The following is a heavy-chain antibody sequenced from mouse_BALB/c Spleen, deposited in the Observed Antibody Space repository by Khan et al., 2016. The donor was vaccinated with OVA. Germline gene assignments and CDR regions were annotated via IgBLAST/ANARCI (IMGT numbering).Heavy chain of an antibody. Sequence: VQLKQSGPELMKPGASVKISCKASGYSFTNYYIHWLMQSPGKSLEWIGYIDPFSGVTPYNQNFKDKATLTVDKSSSTAYIHLSNLTSEDSAVYYCTRSGNCGGFTYGGQGTPVTVSA. CDR2: IDPFSGVT. V-gene: IGHV1S135*01. D-gene: IGHD2-1*01. CDR1: GYSFTNYY. CDR3: TRSGNCGGFTY. J-gene: IGHJ3*01.